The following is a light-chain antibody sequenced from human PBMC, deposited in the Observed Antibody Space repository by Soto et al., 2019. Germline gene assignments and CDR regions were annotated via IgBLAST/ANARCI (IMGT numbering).Light chain of an antibody. J-gene: IGKJ3*01. V-gene: IGKV3-20*01. CDR3: QQYGMSPLFT. CDR2: GAS. CDR1: QNVIPDY. Sequence: IVLTHSPGTLSLSPGERATLSCRAIQNVIPDYLAWYQQKPGQAPRLLIYGASNRATGIPDRFSGSGSGKDLTLIISRLEPDDFAVYYCQQYGMSPLFTFGPGTTVDIK.